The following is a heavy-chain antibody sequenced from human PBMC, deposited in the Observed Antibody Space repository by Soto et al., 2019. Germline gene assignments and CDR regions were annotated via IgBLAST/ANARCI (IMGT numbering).Heavy chain of an antibody. D-gene: IGHD3-16*01. CDR2: ISSSSSTI. V-gene: IGHV3-48*01. CDR3: ARDPYDYIWGYYYMDV. J-gene: IGHJ6*03. Sequence: GGSLRLSCAASGFTFSSYSMNWVRQAPGKGLEWVSYISSSSSTIYYADSVKGRFTISRDNAKNSLYLQMNSLRAEDTAVYYCARDPYDYIWGYYYMDVWGKGTTVTVSS. CDR1: GFTFSSYS.